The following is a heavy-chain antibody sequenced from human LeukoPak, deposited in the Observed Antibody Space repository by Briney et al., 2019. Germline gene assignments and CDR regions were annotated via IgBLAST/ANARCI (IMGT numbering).Heavy chain of an antibody. CDR2: INPSGGST. Sequence: ASVQLSYKSSGHTSTSYYMHWVRQAPGQGQEWMGIINPSGGSTSYAQKFHGRVTMTRDTSTSTVYMELSSLRSEDTAVYYCARGGTVYGSGSYYSHDYWGQGTLVTVSS. CDR1: GHTSTSYY. CDR3: ARGGTVYGSGSYYSHDY. J-gene: IGHJ4*02. V-gene: IGHV1-46*01. D-gene: IGHD3-10*01.